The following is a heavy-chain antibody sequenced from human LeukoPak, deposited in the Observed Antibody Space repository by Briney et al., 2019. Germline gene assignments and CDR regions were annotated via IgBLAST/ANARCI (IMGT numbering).Heavy chain of an antibody. CDR3: ARVVSQYGDYAWIVNWFDP. CDR2: INHSGST. V-gene: IGHV4-34*01. CDR1: GGSFSGYY. Sequence: PSETLSLTCAVYGGSFSGYYWSWLRQPPGKGLEWIGGINHSGSTNYNPSLKSRVTISVDTSKNQSSLKLSSVIAADTAVYYCARVVSQYGDYAWIVNWFDPWGQGTLVTVSS. J-gene: IGHJ5*02. D-gene: IGHD4-17*01.